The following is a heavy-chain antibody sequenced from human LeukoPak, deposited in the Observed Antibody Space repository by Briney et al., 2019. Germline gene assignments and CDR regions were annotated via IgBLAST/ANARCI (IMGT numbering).Heavy chain of an antibody. CDR1: GGSISSFF. CDR2: IDYGGST. CDR3: ARDLELERNRWNYFES. V-gene: IGHV4-59*01. Sequence: PSETLDLTGPAPGGSISSFFWSWIRQPPGKGLKWLGGIDYGGSTQYNPSLKSRVTISVDTSKQQFSPKLSSVTAADTAVYYCARDLELERNRWNYFESWGQGTLVTVSS. D-gene: IGHD1-1*01. J-gene: IGHJ4*02.